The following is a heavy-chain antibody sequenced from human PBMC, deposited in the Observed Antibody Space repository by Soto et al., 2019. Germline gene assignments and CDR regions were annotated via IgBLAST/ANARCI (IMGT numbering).Heavy chain of an antibody. CDR3: ARGTGGATSSGKDQFDY. D-gene: IGHD1-26*01. V-gene: IGHV3-7*01. J-gene: IGHJ4*02. CDR2: IKQEGSEK. CDR1: GFIFGNFW. Sequence: EVQLVESGGGLVQPGGSLRLSCSGSGFIFGNFWMTWVRQAPGKGLEWVANIKQEGSEKYYVDSVKGRFTISRDNVKNSLYLQMNSLRSEDTAVYYCARGTGGATSSGKDQFDYWGQGTLVPVSS.